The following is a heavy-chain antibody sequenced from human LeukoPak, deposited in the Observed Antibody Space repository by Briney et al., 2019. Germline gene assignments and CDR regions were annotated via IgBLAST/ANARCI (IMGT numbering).Heavy chain of an antibody. D-gene: IGHD6-19*01. CDR1: GFTFSGTA. J-gene: IGHJ3*02. CDR2: IKTEANSYAT. CDR3: TGTIAVHAFDN. Sequence: GGSLRRSCAASGFTFSGTAMHWVRHASGKELEGVGSIKTEANSYATAYAASVKVRFTISRDDSKTTEYLQMNSLTDDDTAKYYCTGTIAVHAFDNWGQGTMVIVSS. V-gene: IGHV3-73*01.